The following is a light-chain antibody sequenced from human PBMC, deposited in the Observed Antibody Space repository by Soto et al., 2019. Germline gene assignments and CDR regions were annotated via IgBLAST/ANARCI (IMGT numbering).Light chain of an antibody. Sequence: EIVMTQSPATLSVSPGERATLSCRASQSVSNNLAWYQKKPGQAPRLLIYGASTRAPGIPARFSGSGSGTQFTLTISILQSEDFAVYYCQQYTNWWTFGQGTRVEIK. J-gene: IGKJ1*01. V-gene: IGKV3-15*01. CDR2: GAS. CDR3: QQYTNWWT. CDR1: QSVSNN.